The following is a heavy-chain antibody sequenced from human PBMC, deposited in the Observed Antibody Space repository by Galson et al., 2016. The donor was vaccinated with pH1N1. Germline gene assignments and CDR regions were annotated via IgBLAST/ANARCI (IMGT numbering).Heavy chain of an antibody. D-gene: IGHD3-10*01. CDR1: GGSISSSIYY. CDR3: ARDRVALTGIFDY. J-gene: IGHJ4*02. CDR2: MYTSXTT. V-gene: IGHV4-61*02. Sequence: LSLTCTVSGGSISSSIYYWNWIRQPAGKGLEWIGRMYTSXTTTYNPSLESRVSLSVDTSKNQFSLRLSSVTAADTAVYFCARDRVALTGIFDYWGQGALVTVSS.